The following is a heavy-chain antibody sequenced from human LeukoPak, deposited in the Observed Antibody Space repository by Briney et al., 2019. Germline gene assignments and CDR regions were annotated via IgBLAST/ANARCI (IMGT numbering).Heavy chain of an antibody. V-gene: IGHV4-61*02. CDR1: GGSISSGSYY. CDR3: ARVGSYGYDYYYYMDV. Sequence: PSETLSLTCTVPGGSISSGSYYWSWIRQPAGKGLEWIGRIYTSGSTNYNPSLKSRVTMSVDTSKNQFSLKLSSVTAADTAVYYCARVGSYGYDYYYYMDVWGKGTTVTVSS. CDR2: IYTSGST. J-gene: IGHJ6*03. D-gene: IGHD5-18*01.